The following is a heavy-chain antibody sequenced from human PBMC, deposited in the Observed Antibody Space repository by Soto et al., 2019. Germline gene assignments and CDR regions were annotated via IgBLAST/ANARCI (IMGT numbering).Heavy chain of an antibody. Sequence: PSETLSLTCTVSGGSISSYYWSWIRQPAGKGLEWIGRIYTSGSTNYNPSLKSRVTMSVDTSKNQFSLKLSSVTAADTAVYYCAREGRYCSGGSCYFWFDPWGQGTLVTVSS. J-gene: IGHJ5*02. CDR3: AREGRYCSGGSCYFWFDP. V-gene: IGHV4-4*07. CDR1: GGSISSYY. CDR2: IYTSGST. D-gene: IGHD2-15*01.